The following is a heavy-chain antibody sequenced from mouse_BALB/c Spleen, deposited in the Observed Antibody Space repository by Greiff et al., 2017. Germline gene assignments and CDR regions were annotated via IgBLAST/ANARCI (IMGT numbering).Heavy chain of an antibody. Sequence: EVQGVESGGGLVKPGGSLKLSCAASGFTFSSYAMSWVRQTPEKRLEWVASISSGGSTYYPDSVKGRFTISRDNARNILYLQMSSLRSEDTAMYYCARDPPVDWGQGTTLTVSS. CDR3: ARDPPVD. CDR2: ISSGGST. CDR1: GFTFSSYA. J-gene: IGHJ2*01. V-gene: IGHV5-6-5*01.